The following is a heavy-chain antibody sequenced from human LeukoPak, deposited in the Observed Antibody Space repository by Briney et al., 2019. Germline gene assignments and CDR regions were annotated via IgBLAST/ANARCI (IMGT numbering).Heavy chain of an antibody. D-gene: IGHD3-16*01. CDR1: GFTFSTYW. CDR2: IKHDGSEK. J-gene: IGHJ4*02. Sequence: GGSLRLSCAAAGFTFSTYWMNWVRLAPGSWREWVANIKHDGSEKYYADSVKGRFTISRDNAENSLFLQMNSLRAEDTAVYYCARDGGDSPLDLRYWGQGTLVTVSS. V-gene: IGHV3-7*04. CDR3: ARDGGDSPLDLRY.